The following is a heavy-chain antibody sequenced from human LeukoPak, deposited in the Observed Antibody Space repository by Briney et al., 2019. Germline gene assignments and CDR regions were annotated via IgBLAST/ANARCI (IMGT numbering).Heavy chain of an antibody. CDR2: ISAHNGNT. CDR1: GYTFISYG. J-gene: IGHJ6*03. Sequence: GASVKVSCKASGYTFISYGISWVRQAPGQGLEWMGWISAHNGNTKYSQKFQGRVTITRDTSASTAYMELSSLRSEDTAVYYCARSAVYGFLEWLPYYMDVWGKGTTVTVSS. D-gene: IGHD3-3*01. CDR3: ARSAVYGFLEWLPYYMDV. V-gene: IGHV1-18*01.